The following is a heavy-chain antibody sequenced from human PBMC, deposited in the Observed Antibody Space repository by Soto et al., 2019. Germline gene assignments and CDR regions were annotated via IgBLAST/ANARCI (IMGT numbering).Heavy chain of an antibody. J-gene: IGHJ3*02. CDR2: ISGSGGSR. D-gene: IGHD5-12*01. Sequence: EVQLLESGGGLVQQGGSLRLSCAASGFTFSSYAMNWVRQAPGTGLEWVSTISGSGGSRYYADSVKGRFTISRDSSKNTLYLQMNSPRAEDTAVYYCAKARGFSGYDWGDAFDIWGQGTMVTVSS. V-gene: IGHV3-23*01. CDR3: AKARGFSGYDWGDAFDI. CDR1: GFTFSSYA.